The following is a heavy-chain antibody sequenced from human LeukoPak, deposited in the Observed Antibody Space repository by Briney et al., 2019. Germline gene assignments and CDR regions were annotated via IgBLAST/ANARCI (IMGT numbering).Heavy chain of an antibody. D-gene: IGHD3-22*01. CDR1: GFTFSNYG. CDR3: AKDRRHSDASGYYSHDGFDI. V-gene: IGHV3-30*02. Sequence: GSLRLSCAASGFTFSNYGMHWVRQAPGKGLEWVAFIRYDGSNKYSVDSVKGRFTISRDNSKNTLYLQMNSLRAEDTAVYYCAKDRRHSDASGYYSHDGFDIWGQGTMVSVSS. J-gene: IGHJ3*02. CDR2: IRYDGSNK.